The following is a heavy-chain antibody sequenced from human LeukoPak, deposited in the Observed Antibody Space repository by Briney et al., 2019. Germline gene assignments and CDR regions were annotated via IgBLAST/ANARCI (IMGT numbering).Heavy chain of an antibody. CDR2: IYYSGST. D-gene: IGHD5-18*01. Sequence: SETLSLTCTASGGSISSYYWSWIRQPPGKGLEWIGYIYYSGSTNYNPSLKSRVTISVDTSKNQFSLKLSSVTAADTAVYYCARLNSDRGYSYGYVERGLDYWGQGTLVTVSS. V-gene: IGHV4-59*01. CDR3: ARLNSDRGYSYGYVERGLDY. J-gene: IGHJ4*02. CDR1: GGSISSYY.